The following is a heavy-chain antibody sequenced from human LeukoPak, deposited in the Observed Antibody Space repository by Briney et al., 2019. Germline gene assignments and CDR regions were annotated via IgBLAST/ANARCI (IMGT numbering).Heavy chain of an antibody. D-gene: IGHD5/OR15-5a*01. CDR2: IYPGDSDT. Sequence: GESLKISCKGSGYSFTSYWIGWVRQMPGKGLEWMGIIYPGDSDTRYSPSVQGQGTISADKCISTAYLQWSRLKASDTAMYYCARPASTPPAYFDYWGQGTLVTVSS. CDR1: GYSFTSYW. CDR3: ARPASTPPAYFDY. V-gene: IGHV5-51*01. J-gene: IGHJ4*02.